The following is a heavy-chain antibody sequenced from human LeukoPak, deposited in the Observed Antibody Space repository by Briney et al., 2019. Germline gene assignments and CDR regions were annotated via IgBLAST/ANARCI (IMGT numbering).Heavy chain of an antibody. CDR3: ARQDSSGCPDY. D-gene: IGHD3-22*01. J-gene: IGHJ4*02. V-gene: IGHV5-51*01. Sequence: GESLKISCKGSGYSFSTSWIGWVRQMPGKGLEWMGIIYPGDSDTRYSPSFQGQVTISADKSISTAYLQWSSLKASDTAIYFCARQDSSGCPDYWGQGTLVTVSS. CDR1: GYSFSTSW. CDR2: IYPGDSDT.